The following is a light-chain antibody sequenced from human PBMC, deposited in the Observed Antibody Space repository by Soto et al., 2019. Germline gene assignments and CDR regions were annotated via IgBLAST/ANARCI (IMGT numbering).Light chain of an antibody. CDR3: SSYTSYSPYV. CDR2: AVS. Sequence: QSVLTQPASVSGSPGQSITISCTGTSSDVGGYNYVYWYQQHPGKAPKLIIYAVSKRPSGVSNRFSGSKSGNTASLTISGLQAEDEADYYCSSYTSYSPYVFGTGTKLTVL. CDR1: SSDVGGYNY. V-gene: IGLV2-14*01. J-gene: IGLJ1*01.